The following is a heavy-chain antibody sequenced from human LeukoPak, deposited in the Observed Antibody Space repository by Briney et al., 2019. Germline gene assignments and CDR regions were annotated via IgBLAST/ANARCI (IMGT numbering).Heavy chain of an antibody. CDR2: INSDGSST. CDR3: ARDRCSSTSCNNRGWFDP. D-gene: IGHD2-2*01. CDR1: GFTFDDYA. Sequence: GGSLRLSCAASGFTFDDYAMHWVRQAPGKGLVWVSRINSDGSSTSYADSVKGRFTISRDNAKNTLYLQMNSLRAEDTAVYYCARDRCSSTSCNNRGWFDPWGQGTLVTVSS. J-gene: IGHJ5*02. V-gene: IGHV3-74*01.